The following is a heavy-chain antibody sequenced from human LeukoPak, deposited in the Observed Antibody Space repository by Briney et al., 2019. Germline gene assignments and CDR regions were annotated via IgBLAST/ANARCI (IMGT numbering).Heavy chain of an antibody. D-gene: IGHD5-18*01. CDR1: GGTITSGGYY. Sequence: SETLSLTCTVSGGTITSGGYYWTWLRQFPGTGLEWLGLIYHDDGIYYNPSRKCPVTISLDASNIQFSLKMSSAAAADTAVYYCAEERGDTAMFRVSECWGRGTLVTVAS. V-gene: IGHV4-31*01. CDR3: AEERGDTAMFRVSEC. J-gene: IGHJ4*02. CDR2: IYHDDGI.